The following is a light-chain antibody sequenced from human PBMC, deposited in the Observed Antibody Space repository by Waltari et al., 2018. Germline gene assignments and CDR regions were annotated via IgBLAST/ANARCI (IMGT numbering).Light chain of an antibody. J-gene: IGLJ2*01. CDR3: QSYDTSLGVV. CDR1: WSNIGAGYD. CDR2: GVN. V-gene: IGLV1-40*01. Sequence: QSVLTQPPSVSGAPGQRVTISCTGSWSNIGAGYDVHWYQQLPGKAPTLLVYGVNTRPHGVPDRFFGSKSGTSASLAIPGLQPEDEADYYCQSYDTSLGVVFGGGTKLTVL.